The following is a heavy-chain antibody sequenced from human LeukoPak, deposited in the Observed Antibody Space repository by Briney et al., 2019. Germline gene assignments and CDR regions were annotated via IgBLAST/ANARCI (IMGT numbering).Heavy chain of an antibody. CDR1: GFSLNTRGVG. V-gene: IGHV2-5*02. J-gene: IGHJ4*02. Sequence: SAPTLVNPTQTLTLTCTFSGFSLNTRGVGVGWIRQPPGRALEWLAFIYWDDDRRYSPSLNSRLTITKDTSKDQVVLTMTNMDPVDTATYFCAHRKNYYDSSVFDNWGQGTLVTVSS. CDR3: AHRKNYYDSSVFDN. CDR2: IYWDDDR. D-gene: IGHD3-22*01.